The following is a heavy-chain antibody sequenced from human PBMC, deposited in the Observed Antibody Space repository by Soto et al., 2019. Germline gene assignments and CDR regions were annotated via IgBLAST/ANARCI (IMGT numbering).Heavy chain of an antibody. J-gene: IGHJ6*02. Sequence: VGSLRLSCAASGFTFSSYGMHWVRQAPGKGLEWVAVISYDGSNKYYADSVKGRFTISRDNSKNTLYLQMNSLRAEDTAVYYCAKSNSKDGMDVWGQGTTVTVSS. D-gene: IGHD4-4*01. CDR3: AKSNSKDGMDV. V-gene: IGHV3-30*18. CDR1: GFTFSSYG. CDR2: ISYDGSNK.